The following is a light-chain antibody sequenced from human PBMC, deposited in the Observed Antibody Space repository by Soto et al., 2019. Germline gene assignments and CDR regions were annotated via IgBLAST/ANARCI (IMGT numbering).Light chain of an antibody. Sequence: QSVLTQPTSASGTPGQTVTISCSGSSSNIGTSSVHWYKHLPGTAPKPLIYTNDQRPSGVPDRFSGSKSGTSASLAISGLQSEDEADYSCAVWDDSLNGHVFGAGTKLTVL. CDR2: TND. V-gene: IGLV1-44*01. CDR3: AVWDDSLNGHV. J-gene: IGLJ1*01. CDR1: SSNIGTSS.